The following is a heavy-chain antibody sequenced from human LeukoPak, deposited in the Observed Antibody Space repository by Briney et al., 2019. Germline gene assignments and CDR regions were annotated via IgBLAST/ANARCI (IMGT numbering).Heavy chain of an antibody. Sequence: GGSLRLSCAASGFTFSNAWMSWVRQAPGKGLEWVGRIKSKTDGGTTDYAAPVKGRFTISRDDSKNTLYLQMNSLKTEDTAVYYCTTDDYGGNVSAFDIWGQGTMVTVSS. D-gene: IGHD4-23*01. CDR3: TTDDYGGNVSAFDI. CDR1: GFTFSNAW. J-gene: IGHJ3*02. V-gene: IGHV3-15*01. CDR2: IKSKTDGGTT.